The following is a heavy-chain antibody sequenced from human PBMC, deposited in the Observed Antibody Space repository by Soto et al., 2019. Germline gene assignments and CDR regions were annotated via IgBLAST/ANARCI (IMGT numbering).Heavy chain of an antibody. J-gene: IGHJ4*02. CDR1: GFTFSNYA. CDR3: ARLRSAYFTSFDF. D-gene: IGHD3-3*01. V-gene: IGHV3-23*01. CDR2: LSGSGGGT. Sequence: GGSLRLSCAASGFTFSNYAMSWVRQAPGKGLEWVSGLSGSGGGTYYADSVKGRFTISRDNSKNTLYLQMNSLRAEDTAFYYCARLRSAYFTSFDFWGLGTLVTVSS.